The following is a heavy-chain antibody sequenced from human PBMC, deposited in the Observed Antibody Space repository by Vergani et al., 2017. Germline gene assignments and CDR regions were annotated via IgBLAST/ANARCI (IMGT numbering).Heavy chain of an antibody. V-gene: IGHV3-7*03. Sequence: EVQLVESGGGLVQPGGSLRLSCAASGFTFSSYWMSWVRQAPGKGLEWVANIKQDGSEKYYVDSVKGRFTISRDNAKNSLYLQMNSLRAEDTAVYYCALDPSSWKSPFDSWGQGTLVTVSS. J-gene: IGHJ4*02. D-gene: IGHD6-13*01. CDR1: GFTFSSYW. CDR2: IKQDGSEK. CDR3: ALDPSSWKSPFDS.